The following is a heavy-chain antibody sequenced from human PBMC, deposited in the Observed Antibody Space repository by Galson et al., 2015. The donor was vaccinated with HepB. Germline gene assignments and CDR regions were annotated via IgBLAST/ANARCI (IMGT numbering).Heavy chain of an antibody. J-gene: IGHJ4*02. CDR3: ARGSDSSGWLFDY. D-gene: IGHD6-19*01. CDR1: GFTFSSYS. Sequence: SLRLSCAASGFTFSSYSMNWVRQAPGKGLEWVSSISSSSSYIFYADSVKGRFTISRDNAKNSLYLQMNSLRAEDTAVYYCARGSDSSGWLFDYWGQGTLVTVSS. CDR2: ISSSSSYI. V-gene: IGHV3-21*01.